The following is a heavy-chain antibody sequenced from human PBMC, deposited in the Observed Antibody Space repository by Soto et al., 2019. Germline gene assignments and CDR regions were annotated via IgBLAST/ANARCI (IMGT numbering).Heavy chain of an antibody. CDR2: IYYSGST. CDR3: ARSRATAKYTAFFDY. V-gene: IGHV4-31*02. D-gene: IGHD2-2*02. J-gene: IGHJ4*02. CDR1: GGSISSGGYY. Sequence: SETLSLTXTVSGGSISSGGYYWSWIRQHPGKGLEWIGYIYYSGSTYYNPSLKSRVTISVDTSKNQFSLKLSSVTAADTAVYYCARSRATAKYTAFFDYWGQGTLVTVSS.